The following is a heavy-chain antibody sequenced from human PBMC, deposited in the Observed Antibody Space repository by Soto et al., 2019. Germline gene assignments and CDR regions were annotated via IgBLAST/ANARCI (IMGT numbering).Heavy chain of an antibody. V-gene: IGHV1-18*01. CDR3: ARDHRSSGWYPSWFDP. D-gene: IGHD6-19*01. J-gene: IGHJ5*02. Sequence: QVQLVQSGADVKKPGASVKVSCKASGYNFTSYGISWVRQAPGQGLEWMGWISAYNGNTNYAQKLQGRVTMTTDTSTSTAYMELRSLRSDDTAVYYCARDHRSSGWYPSWFDPWGQVTLVTVSS. CDR1: GYNFTSYG. CDR2: ISAYNGNT.